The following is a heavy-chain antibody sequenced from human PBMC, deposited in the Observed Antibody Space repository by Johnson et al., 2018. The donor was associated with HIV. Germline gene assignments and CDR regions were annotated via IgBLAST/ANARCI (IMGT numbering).Heavy chain of an antibody. CDR1: GFTVSSNY. Sequence: VQLVESGGGLVKPGGSLRLSCAASGFTVSSNYMSWVRQAPGKELEWVSVIYSGGSTYYADSVKGRFTISRDNSKNTLYLQMNSLRGDDTAIYYCQKHNFGNYVSRALDIWGQGTMVTVSS. CDR2: IYSGGST. J-gene: IGHJ3*02. V-gene: IGHV3-66*02. CDR3: QKHNFGNYVSRALDI. D-gene: IGHD4-17*01.